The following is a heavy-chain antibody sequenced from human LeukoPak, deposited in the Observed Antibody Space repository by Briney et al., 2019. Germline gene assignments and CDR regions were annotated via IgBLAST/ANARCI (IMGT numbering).Heavy chain of an antibody. D-gene: IGHD5-12*01. CDR2: ISSSSGYI. CDR3: AREVRAYGGYSQSDY. V-gene: IGHV3-21*01. J-gene: IGHJ4*02. CDR1: GFTFSSYN. Sequence: GGSLRLSCAASGFTFSSYNMNWVRQAPGKGLEWVSSISSSSGYIYYAGSLKGRFTISRHNAKNSLYLQMNTLRVEDTAVYYCAREVRAYGGYSQSDYWGQGTLVTVSS.